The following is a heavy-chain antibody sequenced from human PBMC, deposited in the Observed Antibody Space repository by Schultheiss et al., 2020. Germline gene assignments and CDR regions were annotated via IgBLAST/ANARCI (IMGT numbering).Heavy chain of an antibody. D-gene: IGHD2-21*01. CDR1: GGSISSGGYY. Sequence: SETLSLTCTVSGGSISSGGYYWSWIRQHPGKGLEWIGYIYYSGSTYYNPSLKSRVTISVDTSKNQFSLKLSSVTAADTAVYYCARDRVEGSYCGGDCYSGSWFDPWGQGTLVTVSS. CDR2: IYYSGST. J-gene: IGHJ5*02. V-gene: IGHV4-31*03. CDR3: ARDRVEGSYCGGDCYSGSWFDP.